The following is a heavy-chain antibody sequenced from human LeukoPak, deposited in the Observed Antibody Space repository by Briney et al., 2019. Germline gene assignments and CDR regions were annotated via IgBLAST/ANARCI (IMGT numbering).Heavy chain of an antibody. CDR2: IRYDGSNK. Sequence: GGSLRLSCAASGFTFSSYGMHWVRQAPGKGLEWVAFIRYDGSNKYYADSVKGRFTISRDNSKNTLYLQMNSLRAEDTAVYCCTAWIQLWLSAFDIWGQGTMVTVSP. D-gene: IGHD5-18*01. V-gene: IGHV3-30*02. J-gene: IGHJ3*02. CDR1: GFTFSSYG. CDR3: TAWIQLWLSAFDI.